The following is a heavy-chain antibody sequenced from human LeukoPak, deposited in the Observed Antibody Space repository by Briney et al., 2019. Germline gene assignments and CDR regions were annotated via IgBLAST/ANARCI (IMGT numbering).Heavy chain of an antibody. D-gene: IGHD6-6*01. V-gene: IGHV4-59*08. CDR3: ATIAGSSSF. Sequence: SETLSPACTVSGGTMNAYYWTWFRQPPGKGLEWIGYIYYSGSTNYNPSLKSRLTISVDTSNNQFSLKLSSVTAADMAVYYCATIAGSSSFWGQGTLVTVSS. CDR2: IYYSGST. CDR1: GGTMNAYY. J-gene: IGHJ4*02.